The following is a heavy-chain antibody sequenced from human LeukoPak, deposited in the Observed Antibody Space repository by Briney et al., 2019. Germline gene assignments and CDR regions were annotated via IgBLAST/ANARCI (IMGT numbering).Heavy chain of an antibody. J-gene: IGHJ3*02. D-gene: IGHD2-21*01. Sequence: ASVKVSCKASGYTFTGYYIHWVRQAPGQGLEWMGWINPNSGSTTYAQNFQGRVTLTRDTSISTAYMEVSRLKSDDTAVYYCARDLPVWDAFDIWGQGTMVTVSS. CDR2: INPNSGST. V-gene: IGHV1-2*02. CDR3: ARDLPVWDAFDI. CDR1: GYTFTGYY.